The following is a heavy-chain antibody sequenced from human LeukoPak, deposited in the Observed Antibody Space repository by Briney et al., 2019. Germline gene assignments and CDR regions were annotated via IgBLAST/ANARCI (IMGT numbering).Heavy chain of an antibody. CDR1: GFTFSSYA. D-gene: IGHD3-10*01. J-gene: IGHJ4*02. V-gene: IGHV3-23*01. CDR3: AKGDVYYDY. Sequence: GGSLRLSCAASGFTFSSYAMSWVRQAPGKGLEWVSGISFSGGSTYYADSVKGRFTISRDNSKNTLYLQMNGLRAEDTAVYYCAKGDVYYDYWGQGTLVTVSS. CDR2: ISFSGGST.